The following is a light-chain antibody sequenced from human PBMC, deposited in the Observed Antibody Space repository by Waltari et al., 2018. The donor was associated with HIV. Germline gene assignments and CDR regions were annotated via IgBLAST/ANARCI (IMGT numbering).Light chain of an antibody. Sequence: QSALTQPPSASGSPGQSVTISCTGTSSDVGGYNYVSWYQQHPGKAPKLMIYEVSKLPPGVPDRFSGAKSGNTASLTVSGLQAEDEADYYCNSYAGSNNVVFGGGTKVTVL. J-gene: IGLJ2*01. CDR3: NSYAGSNNVV. CDR2: EVS. CDR1: SSDVGGYNY. V-gene: IGLV2-8*01.